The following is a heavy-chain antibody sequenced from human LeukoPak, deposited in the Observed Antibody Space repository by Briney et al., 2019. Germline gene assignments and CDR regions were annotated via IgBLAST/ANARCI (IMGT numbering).Heavy chain of an antibody. V-gene: IGHV3-48*04. CDR1: GFTFSSYS. D-gene: IGHD2-2*02. J-gene: IGHJ6*03. CDR3: ARASTVVPAAIPTAYRYYYYYYMDV. Sequence: PGGSLRLSCAASGFTFSSYSMNWVRQAPGKGLEWVSYISSSSSTIYYADSVKGRFTISRDNAKNSLYLQMNSLRAEDTAVYYCARASTVVPAAIPTAYRYYYYYYMDVWGKGTTVTVSS. CDR2: ISSSSSTI.